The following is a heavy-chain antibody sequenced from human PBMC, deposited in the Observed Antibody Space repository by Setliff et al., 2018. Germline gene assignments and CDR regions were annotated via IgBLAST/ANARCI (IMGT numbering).Heavy chain of an antibody. Sequence: ETLSLSCATSGFTVSSSDMSWVRQAPGKGLEWISVLSGDGNAYYADSVKGRFTISGDTSKNALYLQMSSLRPDDTAMYYCARDQFRNSGGLYSWGQGTLVTVS. J-gene: IGHJ5*02. D-gene: IGHD1-7*01. CDR3: ARDQFRNSGGLYS. CDR1: GFTVSSSD. V-gene: IGHV3-53*05. CDR2: LSGDGNA.